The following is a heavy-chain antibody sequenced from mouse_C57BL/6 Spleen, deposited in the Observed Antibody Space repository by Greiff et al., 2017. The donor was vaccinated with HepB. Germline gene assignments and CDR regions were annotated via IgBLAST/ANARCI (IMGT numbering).Heavy chain of an antibody. J-gene: IGHJ1*03. Sequence: DVMLVESGGGLVKPGGSLKLSCAASGFTFSSYTMSWVRQTPEKRLEWVATISGGGGNTYYPDSVKGRFTISRDNAKNTLYLQMSSLRSEDTALYYCARHYGNDWYFDVWGTGTTVTVSS. CDR3: ARHYGNDWYFDV. CDR1: GFTFSSYT. D-gene: IGHD2-1*01. CDR2: ISGGGGNT. V-gene: IGHV5-9*01.